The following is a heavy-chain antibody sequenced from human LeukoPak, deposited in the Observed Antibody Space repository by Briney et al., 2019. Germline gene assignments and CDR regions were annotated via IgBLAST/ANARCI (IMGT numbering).Heavy chain of an antibody. J-gene: IGHJ1*01. CDR3: ARIAAAGSEYFYH. CDR1: GGSISSYY. D-gene: IGHD6-13*01. Sequence: KPSETLSLTCTVSGGSISSYYWSWIRQPPGKGLECLGYIYYSGDTNYNPSLKSRVTISVDTSKNQFSLRLSSVTAADTAIYYCARIAAAGSEYFYHWGQGALVTVSS. V-gene: IGHV4-59*08. CDR2: IYYSGDT.